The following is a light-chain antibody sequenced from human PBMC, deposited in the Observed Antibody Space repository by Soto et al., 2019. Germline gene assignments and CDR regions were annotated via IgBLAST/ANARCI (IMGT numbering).Light chain of an antibody. Sequence: EIVMTQSPATLSVSQGERATLSCRASQSGSCNVAWYQQKPGQAPRLLIYGASTRATGIPARFSGSGSGTEFNLTISSLQGEDFAVYCCQQYNNWPPITFGQGTRLEIK. CDR1: QSGSCN. CDR2: GAS. J-gene: IGKJ5*01. CDR3: QQYNNWPPIT. V-gene: IGKV3-15*01.